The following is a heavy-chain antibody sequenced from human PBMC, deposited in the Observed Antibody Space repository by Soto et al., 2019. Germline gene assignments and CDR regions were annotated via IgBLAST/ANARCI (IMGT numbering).Heavy chain of an antibody. CDR2: IKQDGSEK. V-gene: IGHV3-7*01. CDR3: ARAAAAGTRYYYYYYGMDG. CDR1: GFTFSSYW. J-gene: IGHJ6*02. Sequence: GGSLRLSCGASGFTFSSYWMSWVRQAPGKGLEWVANIKQDGSEKYYVDSVKGRFTISRDNAKNSLYLQMNSLRAEDTAVYYCARAAAAGTRYYYYYYGMDGWGQGTTVTVSS. D-gene: IGHD6-13*01.